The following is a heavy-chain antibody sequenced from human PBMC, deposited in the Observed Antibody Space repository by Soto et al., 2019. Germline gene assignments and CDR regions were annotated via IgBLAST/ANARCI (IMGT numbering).Heavy chain of an antibody. CDR2: ISATGGGT. J-gene: IGHJ4*02. V-gene: IGHV3-23*01. Sequence: GGSLRLSSAPSAFQFSNYAMSWVRQAPGKGLEWVSLISATGGGTYYADSVKGRFTISRDNSHNTLYLQVHSLTAEDTAVYYCAKDRRAGGNSAFYFDFWGQGAQVTVSS. CDR1: AFQFSNYA. CDR3: AKDRRAGGNSAFYFDF. D-gene: IGHD3-16*01.